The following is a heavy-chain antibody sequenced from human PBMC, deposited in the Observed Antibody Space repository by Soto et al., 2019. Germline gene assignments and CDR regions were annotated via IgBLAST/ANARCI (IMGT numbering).Heavy chain of an antibody. V-gene: IGHV1-3*01. CDR1: GYTFTSYA. CDR2: INAGNGNT. CDR3: ARGYYDILTGAVSLDY. J-gene: IGHJ4*02. D-gene: IGHD3-9*01. Sequence: QVQLVQSGAEVKKPGASVKVSCKASGYTFTSYAMHWVRQAPGQGLEWMGWINAGNGNTKYSQKFQGRVTITRDTSASTAYMELSSLRSEDTAVYYCARGYYDILTGAVSLDYWGQGTLVTVSS.